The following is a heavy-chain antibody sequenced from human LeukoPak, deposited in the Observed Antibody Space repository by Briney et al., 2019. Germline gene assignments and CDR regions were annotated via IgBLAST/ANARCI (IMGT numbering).Heavy chain of an antibody. Sequence: HGESLKISCKGSGYSFTSYWIGWVRQMPGKGLEWMGIIHPGDSDTRYSPSFQGQVTISGDKSISTAYLQWSSLKASDTAMYYCARQEYYYDSIGYHYPDYWGQGNLVTVSS. CDR1: GYSFTSYW. CDR3: ARQEYYYDSIGYHYPDY. CDR2: IHPGDSDT. J-gene: IGHJ4*02. V-gene: IGHV5-51*01. D-gene: IGHD3-22*01.